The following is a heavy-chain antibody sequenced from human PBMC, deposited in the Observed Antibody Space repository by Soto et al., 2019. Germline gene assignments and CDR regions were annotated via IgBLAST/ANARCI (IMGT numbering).Heavy chain of an antibody. D-gene: IGHD1-26*01. CDR2: IYYSGST. J-gene: IGHJ4*02. CDR3: ASSIVGADFDY. CDR1: GGSISTSSYY. Sequence: SETLSLTCTVSGGSISTSSYYWGWIRQPPGKGPEWIGTIYYSGSTNYNPSLNSRVTISVDTSKNQFSLKLSSVTAVYTAVYYCASSIVGADFDYWGQGTLVTVSS. V-gene: IGHV4-61*05.